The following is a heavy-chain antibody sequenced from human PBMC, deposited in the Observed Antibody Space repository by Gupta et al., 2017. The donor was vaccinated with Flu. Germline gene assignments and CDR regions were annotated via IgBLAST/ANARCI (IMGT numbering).Heavy chain of an antibody. J-gene: IGHJ6*02. CDR2: IIPIFGTA. CDR1: GGTFSSYA. Sequence: QVQLEQSGAEVKKPGSWVKVSCKESGGTFSSYAISWLRQAPGQGLEWMGGIIPIFGTANYAQKFQGRVTITADKSTSTAYMELSSLRSEDTAVYYCARDRVVVAATPSIYYYGMDVWGQGTTVTVSS. V-gene: IGHV1-69*06. D-gene: IGHD2-15*01. CDR3: ARDRVVVAATPSIYYYGMDV.